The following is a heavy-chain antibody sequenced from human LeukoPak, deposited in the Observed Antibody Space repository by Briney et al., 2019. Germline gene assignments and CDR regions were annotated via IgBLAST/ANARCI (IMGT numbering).Heavy chain of an antibody. CDR2: IYHSGST. Sequence: PSETLSLTCAVSGGSISSSNWWSWARQPPGKGLEWIGEIYHSGSTNYNPSLKSRVTISVDKSKNQFSLKLSSVTAADTAVYYCARGKGLYYYYGVDVWGKGTTVTVSS. CDR1: GGSISSSNW. J-gene: IGHJ6*04. CDR3: ARGKGLYYYYGVDV. V-gene: IGHV4-4*02.